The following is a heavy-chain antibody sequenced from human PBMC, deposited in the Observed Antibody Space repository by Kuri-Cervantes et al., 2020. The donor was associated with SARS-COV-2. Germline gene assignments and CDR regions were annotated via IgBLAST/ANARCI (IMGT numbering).Heavy chain of an antibody. J-gene: IGHJ6*02. Sequence: ASVKVSCKASGDTFTRYYMHWVRQAPGQGLEWMGIINPSGDSTNYAQKFQGRVTMTRDTYTSTVYMELSSLRSEDTTVYYCARSAEYQYSGMDVWGQGTTVTVSS. CDR2: INPSGDST. CDR3: ARSAEYQYSGMDV. CDR1: GDTFTRYY. V-gene: IGHV1-46*01. D-gene: IGHD6-25*01.